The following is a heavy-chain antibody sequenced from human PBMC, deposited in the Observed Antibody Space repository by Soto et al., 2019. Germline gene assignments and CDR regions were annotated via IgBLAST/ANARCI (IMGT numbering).Heavy chain of an antibody. V-gene: IGHV3-23*01. CDR2: INANAIDT. CDR1: GFIFGNHG. Sequence: GGSLRLSCAASGFIFGNHGMTWVRQAPGRALEWVSTINANAIDTHYADSVKGRFTISRDNSKSTLDLQMNSLRAEDAAIYYSVSWVSAHFDFWGPGTLVTVSS. CDR3: VSWVSAHFDF. J-gene: IGHJ4*02. D-gene: IGHD2-8*01.